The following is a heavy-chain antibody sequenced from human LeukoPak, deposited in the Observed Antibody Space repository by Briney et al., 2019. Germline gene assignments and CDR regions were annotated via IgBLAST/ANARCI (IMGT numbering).Heavy chain of an antibody. D-gene: IGHD6-6*01. J-gene: IGHJ4*02. V-gene: IGHV4-4*09. Sequence: PSETLSLTCTVSGISINSYYLNWIRQPPGKGREWIGHISCSGGTNYNPSLKSRVTMSVATSRRQCSLTLTSLTAGATAAYYCVVSLSPDFSDYWGQGPLVTVSS. CDR1: GISINSYY. CDR3: VVSLSPDFSDY. CDR2: ISCSGGT.